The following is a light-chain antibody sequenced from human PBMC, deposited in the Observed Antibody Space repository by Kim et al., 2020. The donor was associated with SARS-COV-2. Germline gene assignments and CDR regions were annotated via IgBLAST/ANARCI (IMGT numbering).Light chain of an antibody. Sequence: DIKMTQSPSTLSASVGDRVTITCRASQSVNTWLAWYQQKAGKAPKLLIYRASSLESVVPSRFSGSGSGTEFTLTINSLQPDDSATYYCQQYYIYWTFGQGTKVDIK. CDR1: QSVNTW. V-gene: IGKV1-5*03. CDR3: QQYYIYWT. J-gene: IGKJ1*01. CDR2: RAS.